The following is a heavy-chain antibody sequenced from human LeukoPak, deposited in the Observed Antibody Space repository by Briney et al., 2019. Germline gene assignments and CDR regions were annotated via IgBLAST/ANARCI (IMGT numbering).Heavy chain of an antibody. D-gene: IGHD2-15*01. CDR2: INKDGSEK. J-gene: IGHJ5*02. V-gene: IGHV3-7*01. Sequence: GGALKLFCAASGLTFSSYWMSLVRPAPWQGLEWVANINKDGSEKYYVDSVKGRFTISRDNAKNSLYLQMDSLRAEDTAVYYCAREGCSGGSCYHNWFDPWGQGTLVTVSS. CDR3: AREGCSGGSCYHNWFDP. CDR1: GLTFSSYW.